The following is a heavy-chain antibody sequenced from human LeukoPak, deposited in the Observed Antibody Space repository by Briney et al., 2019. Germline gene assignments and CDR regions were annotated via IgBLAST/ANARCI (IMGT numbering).Heavy chain of an antibody. CDR1: GFTFSSYA. CDR2: ISGSGGST. D-gene: IGHD3-22*01. CDR3: AKDRSLDYYDSSGYYFEYFDL. J-gene: IGHJ2*01. V-gene: IGHV3-23*01. Sequence: GGSLRLSCAASGFTFSSYAMSWVRQAPGKGLEWVSAISGSGGSTYYADSVKGRFTISRDNSKNTLYLQMNSLRAEDTAVYYCAKDRSLDYYDSSGYYFEYFDLWGRGTLVTVSS.